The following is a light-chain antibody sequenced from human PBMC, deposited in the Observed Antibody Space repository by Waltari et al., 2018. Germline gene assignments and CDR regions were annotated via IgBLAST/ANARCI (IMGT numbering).Light chain of an antibody. CDR2: WAS. CDR1: QSVLYRSNNKNY. CDR3: QQYYSTPRT. Sequence: DIVMTQSPDSLAVSLGERATINCKSSQSVLYRSNNKNYLAWYQQKPGQPPKLRIYWASTRESGVPDRFSGSGSGTDFTLTISSLQAEDVAVYYCQQYYSTPRTFGPGTKVDIK. V-gene: IGKV4-1*01. J-gene: IGKJ3*01.